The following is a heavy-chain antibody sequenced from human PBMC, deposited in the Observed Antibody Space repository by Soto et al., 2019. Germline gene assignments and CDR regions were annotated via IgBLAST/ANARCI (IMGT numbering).Heavy chain of an antibody. CDR1: GFTFSDTW. D-gene: IGHD2-2*01. Sequence: EVQLVESGGGLVEPGGSLRLSCAASGFTFSDTWMPWVRQAPGKGLEWVGRIKRKSDGGTTDYAAPVKGRFTISRDDSENTLYLQMSTLKTDDTAVYVCTTVHHQDLNCWGQGTLVTVSS. CDR3: TTVHHQDLNC. CDR2: IKRKSDGGTT. V-gene: IGHV3-15*01. J-gene: IGHJ4*02.